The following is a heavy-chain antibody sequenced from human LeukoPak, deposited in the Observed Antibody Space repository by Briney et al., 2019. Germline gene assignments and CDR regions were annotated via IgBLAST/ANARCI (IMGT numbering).Heavy chain of an antibody. J-gene: IGHJ5*02. Sequence: SETLPLTCAVSGYSISSGYYWGWIRQPPGKGLEWIGSIYHSGRTYYNPSLKSRVTISVDTSKNQFSLKLSSVTAADTAVYYCARVSTGWFDPWGQGTLVTVSS. CDR3: ARVSTGWFDP. CDR1: GYSISSGYY. D-gene: IGHD2-8*02. V-gene: IGHV4-38-2*01. CDR2: IYHSGRT.